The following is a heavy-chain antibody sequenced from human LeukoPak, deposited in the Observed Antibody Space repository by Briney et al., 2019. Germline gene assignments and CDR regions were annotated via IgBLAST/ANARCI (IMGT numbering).Heavy chain of an antibody. CDR1: EFTFSSYG. V-gene: IGHV3-30*03. D-gene: IGHD6-13*01. CDR2: ISYTGNKQ. CDR3: ARVLQLYFDY. J-gene: IGHJ4*02. Sequence: GGSLRLSCAASEFTFSSYGMHWVRQAPGKGLEWVAVISYTGNKQYYTDSVKGRFTISRDNSKNTLYLQMNSLRAEDTAVYYCARVLQLYFDYWGQGTLVTVSS.